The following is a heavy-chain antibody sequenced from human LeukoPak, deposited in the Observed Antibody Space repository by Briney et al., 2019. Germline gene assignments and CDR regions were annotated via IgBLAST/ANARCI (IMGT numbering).Heavy chain of an antibody. V-gene: IGHV4-59*08. CDR1: GGSISSYY. J-gene: IGHJ4*02. Sequence: SETLSLTCTVSGGSISSYYWSWIRQPPGKGLEWIGYIYYSGSTNYNPSLKSRVTISVDTSKNQFSLKLSSVTAADTAVYYCASGIRCSSTSCYGFDYWGQGTLVTVSS. CDR3: ASGIRCSSTSCYGFDY. D-gene: IGHD2-2*01. CDR2: IYYSGST.